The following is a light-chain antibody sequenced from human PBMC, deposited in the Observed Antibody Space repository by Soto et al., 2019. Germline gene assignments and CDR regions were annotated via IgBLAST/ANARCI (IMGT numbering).Light chain of an antibody. CDR3: QQYYTWPLT. CDR1: ESVSSN. Sequence: ETLMTQSPVTVSVSPGERVTLSCRASESVSSNLAWYQQKPGQAPRLLIYGSSTRATVTPARFSGSGSGTEFTLIINSLQSEGFALYYCQQYYTWPLTFGQGTKVEIK. J-gene: IGKJ1*01. CDR2: GSS. V-gene: IGKV3D-15*01.